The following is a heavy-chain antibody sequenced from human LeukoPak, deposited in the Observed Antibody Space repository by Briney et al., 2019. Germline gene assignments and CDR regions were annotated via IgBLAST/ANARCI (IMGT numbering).Heavy chain of an antibody. CDR1: GFTFSSYD. J-gene: IGHJ4*02. V-gene: IGHV3-13*01. Sequence: GSLRLSCAASGFTFSSYDMHWVRQATGKGLEWVSAIGTAGDTYYPGSVKGRFTISRENAKNSFYLQMNNLRAGDTAVYYCTRGRYCSGGSCYGAPDWGQGTLVTVSS. D-gene: IGHD2-15*01. CDR2: IGTAGDT. CDR3: TRGRYCSGGSCYGAPD.